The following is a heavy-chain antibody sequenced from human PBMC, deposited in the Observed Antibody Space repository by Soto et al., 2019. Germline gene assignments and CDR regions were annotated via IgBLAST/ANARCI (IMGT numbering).Heavy chain of an antibody. Sequence: EVQLLESGGGLVQPGGSLRLSCAASGFTFSSYAMSWVRQAPGKGLEWVSAISGSGGSTYYADSVKGRFTISRDNSKNTLYLQMNSLRAEDTAIYFCAKESSGWGVVYYWGQGTLVTVSS. V-gene: IGHV3-23*01. D-gene: IGHD6-19*01. CDR1: GFTFSSYA. J-gene: IGHJ4*02. CDR3: AKESSGWGVVYY. CDR2: ISGSGGST.